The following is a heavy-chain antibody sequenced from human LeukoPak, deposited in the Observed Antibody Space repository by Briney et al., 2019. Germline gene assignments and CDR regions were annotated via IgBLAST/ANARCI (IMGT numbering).Heavy chain of an antibody. V-gene: IGHV3-30*04. Sequence: GRSLRLSCAASGFTFSSYAMHWVRQAPGKGLEWVAVISYDGSNKYYADSVKGRFTISRDNSKNTLYLQMNSPRAEDTAVYYCAKDSGQWLPHDAFDIWGQGTMVTVSS. CDR3: AKDSGQWLPHDAFDI. J-gene: IGHJ3*02. CDR1: GFTFSSYA. CDR2: ISYDGSNK. D-gene: IGHD6-19*01.